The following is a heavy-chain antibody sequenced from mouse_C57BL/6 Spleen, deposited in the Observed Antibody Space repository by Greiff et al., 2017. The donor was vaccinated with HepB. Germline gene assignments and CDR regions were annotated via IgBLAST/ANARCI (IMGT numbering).Heavy chain of an antibody. J-gene: IGHJ4*01. V-gene: IGHV1-81*01. CDR3: ARSGSSGYVDAMDY. CDR2: IYPRSGNT. D-gene: IGHD3-2*02. Sequence: QVQLKESGAELARPGASVKLSCKASGYTFTSYGISWVKQRTGQGLEWIGEIYPRSGNTYYNEKFKGKATLTADKSSSTAYMELRSLTSEDSAVYFCARSGSSGYVDAMDYWGQGTSVTVSS. CDR1: GYTFTSYG.